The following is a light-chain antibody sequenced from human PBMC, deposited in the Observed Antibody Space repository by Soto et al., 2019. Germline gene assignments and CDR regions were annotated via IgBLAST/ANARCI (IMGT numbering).Light chain of an antibody. CDR3: QQYNSYS. J-gene: IGKJ1*01. CDR1: QSVSSN. V-gene: IGKV3-15*01. Sequence: EVVLTQSPATLSVSPGERGTLSCRASQSVSSNLAWYQQKPGQAPRLLIYGASKRATGIPAMFSGSGSGTECTLTISSLQPDYFATYYCQQYNSYSFGQGTKVDIK. CDR2: GAS.